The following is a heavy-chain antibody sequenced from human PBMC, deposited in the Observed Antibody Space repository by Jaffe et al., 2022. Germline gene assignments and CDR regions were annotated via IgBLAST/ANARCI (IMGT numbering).Heavy chain of an antibody. D-gene: IGHD4-17*01. V-gene: IGHV3-23*01. CDR1: GFTFSNYA. J-gene: IGHJ6*03. CDR3: AKDYGDYGYMDV. CDR2: ISLSGYST. Sequence: EVQLLESGGGLVQPGGSLRLSCAASGFTFSNYAMSWVRQAPGKGLEWVSTISLSGYSTYYADSVKGRFTISRDTSKNIVYLQMNNLRADDTALYYCAKDYGDYGYMDVWGKGTTVTVSS.